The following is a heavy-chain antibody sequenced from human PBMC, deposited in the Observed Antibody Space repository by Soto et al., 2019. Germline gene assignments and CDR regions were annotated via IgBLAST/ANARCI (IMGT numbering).Heavy chain of an antibody. V-gene: IGHV3-7*03. J-gene: IGHJ4*02. CDR2: IKQDGSEK. CDR1: GFTFSSYW. CDR3: ARERGSSSLDY. Sequence: GGSLRLSXAASGFTFSSYWMSWVRQAPGKGLEWVANIKQDGSEKYYVDSVKGRFTISRDNAKNSLYLQMNSLRAEDTAVYYCARERGSSSLDYWGQGTLVTVSS. D-gene: IGHD6-6*01.